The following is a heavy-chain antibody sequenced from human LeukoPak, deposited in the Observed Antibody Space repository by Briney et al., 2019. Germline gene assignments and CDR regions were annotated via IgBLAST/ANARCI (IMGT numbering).Heavy chain of an antibody. J-gene: IGHJ4*02. V-gene: IGHV1-46*01. CDR2: INPSGGGT. D-gene: IGHD3-3*01. CDR1: GYTFTSYY. CDR3: ARAATGFLEHLTRHYFDY. Sequence: ASVKVSCKASGYTFTSYYMHWVRQAPGQGLEWMGIINPSGGGTSYAQKFQGRVTMTRDMSTSTVYMELSSLRSEDTAVYYCARAATGFLEHLTRHYFDYWGQGTLVTVSS.